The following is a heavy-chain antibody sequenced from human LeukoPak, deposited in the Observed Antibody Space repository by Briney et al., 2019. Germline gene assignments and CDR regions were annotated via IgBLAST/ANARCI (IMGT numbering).Heavy chain of an antibody. Sequence: SETLSLTYSVFGGSIRSNSLYWGWIRQPPGEGLEWIGSIYFSGSTYYSPSLKSRVTISLDTSKNQFALKLTSVTAADTAVYYCARLQYAKWNFVCWGQGTLVTVSS. CDR2: IYFSGST. D-gene: IGHD1-20*01. CDR3: ARLQYAKWNFVC. CDR1: GGSIRSNSLY. J-gene: IGHJ4*02. V-gene: IGHV4-39*01.